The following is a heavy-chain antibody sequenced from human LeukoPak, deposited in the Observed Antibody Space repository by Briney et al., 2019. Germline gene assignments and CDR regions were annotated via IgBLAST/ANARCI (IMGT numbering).Heavy chain of an antibody. CDR1: GGFISGYY. D-gene: IGHD5-24*01. V-gene: IGHV4-59*13. CDR2: IYYSGST. J-gene: IGHJ4*02. CDR3: ARLRDNYYPDY. Sequence: MSSETLSLTCTVSGGFISGYYWTWIRQSPGKGLEWIAHIYYSGSTNYNPSLKSRVTISVDTSKNQFSLRLSSVTAADTAVYFCARLRDNYYPDYWGQRTLVTVSS.